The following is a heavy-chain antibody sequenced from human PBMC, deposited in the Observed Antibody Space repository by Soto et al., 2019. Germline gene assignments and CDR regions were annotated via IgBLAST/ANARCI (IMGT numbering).Heavy chain of an antibody. Sequence: SETLSLACTVSSGSISSTIYSWDWIRQPPGKGLEWIGSIFYSGSTYYNPSLKSRVTISVDTSKNQFSLKLSSVTAADTAVYYLARAPDTWGEAFDIWGQGTMVTVSS. J-gene: IGHJ3*02. CDR3: ARAPDTWGEAFDI. V-gene: IGHV4-39*01. CDR1: SGSISSTIYS. CDR2: IFYSGST. D-gene: IGHD7-27*01.